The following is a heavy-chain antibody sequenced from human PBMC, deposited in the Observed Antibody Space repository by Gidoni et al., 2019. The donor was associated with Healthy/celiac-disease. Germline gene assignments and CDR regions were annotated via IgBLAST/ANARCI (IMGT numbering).Heavy chain of an antibody. CDR2: IYYSGST. J-gene: IGHJ6*02. V-gene: IGHV4-59*01. CDR3: AREEYSSSRGMDV. Sequence: QVQLQESRPGLVKPSETLSLTCTVSGGSISSYYWSWIRQPPGKGLEWIGYIYYSGSTNYNPALKSRVTISVDTSKNQFSLKLSSVTAADTAVYYCAREEYSSSRGMDVWGQGTTVTVSS. D-gene: IGHD6-6*01. CDR1: GGSISSYY.